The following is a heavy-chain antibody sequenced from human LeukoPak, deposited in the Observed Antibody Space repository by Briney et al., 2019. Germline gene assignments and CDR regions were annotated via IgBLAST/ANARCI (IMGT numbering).Heavy chain of an antibody. CDR1: GGSFSGYY. CDR3: ARERGGEGALDI. J-gene: IGHJ3*02. V-gene: IGHV4-34*01. CDR2: IDHSGST. D-gene: IGHD3-10*01. Sequence: PSETLSLTCAVYGGSFSGYYWNWIRQPPGKGPEWIGEIDHSGSTNYNPSLKSRVTISVDTSKNEFSLKLSSVTAADTAVYYCARERGGEGALDIWGQGTMVTVSS.